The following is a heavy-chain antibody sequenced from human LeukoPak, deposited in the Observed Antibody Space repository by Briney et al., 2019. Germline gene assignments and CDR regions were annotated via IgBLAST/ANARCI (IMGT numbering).Heavy chain of an antibody. Sequence: PSETLSLTCTVSGGSISNYYWGWIRQPPGKGLEWIGNIYYSGSTYYNPSLKSRVSISVDTSQKHFSLRLSSVTAADTAVYYCARLGGYSYGYSGAFDIWGQGTRVTVSS. CDR3: ARLGGYSYGYSGAFDI. D-gene: IGHD5-18*01. CDR2: IYYSGST. J-gene: IGHJ3*02. V-gene: IGHV4-39*02. CDR1: GGSISNYY.